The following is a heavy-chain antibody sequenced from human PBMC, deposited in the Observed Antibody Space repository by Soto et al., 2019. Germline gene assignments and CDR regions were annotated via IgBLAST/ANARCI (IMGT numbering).Heavy chain of an antibody. CDR1: GGSISSSSYY. Sequence: KASETLSLTCTVSGGSISSSSYYWGWIRQPPGEGLEWIGSIYYSGSTYYNPSLKSRVTISVDTSKNQFSLKLSSVTAADTAVYYCARHRIDDSRYSSATPARALNWFDPWGQGTLVTVSS. D-gene: IGHD6-19*01. CDR3: ARHRIDDSRYSSATPARALNWFDP. V-gene: IGHV4-39*01. CDR2: IYYSGST. J-gene: IGHJ5*02.